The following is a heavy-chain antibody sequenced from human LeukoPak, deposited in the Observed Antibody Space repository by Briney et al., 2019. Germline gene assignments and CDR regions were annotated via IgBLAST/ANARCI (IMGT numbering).Heavy chain of an antibody. D-gene: IGHD7-27*01. CDR3: AKGESNWDYYFDY. CDR1: GFTYSSYA. J-gene: IGHJ4*02. CDR2: ISSSGGST. V-gene: IGHV3-23*01. Sequence: GGSLRLSCAASGFTYSSYAMSWVRQAPGKGPEWVLAISSSGGSTYYADSVKGRFTISRDNSKNTLFLQMNSLRAEDTAVYYCAKGESNWDYYFDYWGQGTLVTVSS.